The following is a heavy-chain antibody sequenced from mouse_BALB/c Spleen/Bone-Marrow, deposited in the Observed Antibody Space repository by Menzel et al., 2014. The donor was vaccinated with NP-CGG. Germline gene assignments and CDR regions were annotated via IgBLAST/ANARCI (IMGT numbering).Heavy chain of an antibody. CDR3: ADLGDY. CDR2: IDPANGNT. CDR1: GFNIKDTY. V-gene: IGHV14-3*02. J-gene: IGHJ2*01. D-gene: IGHD4-1*01. Sequence: VQLQQSGAELVKPGASVKLSCSASGFNIKDTYIHWVKQRPEQGLEWIGRIDPANGNTKYDPKFQGKATVTADTSANTGYLQLSSLTSEDTAVYYYADLGDYWGQGTTLTVSS.